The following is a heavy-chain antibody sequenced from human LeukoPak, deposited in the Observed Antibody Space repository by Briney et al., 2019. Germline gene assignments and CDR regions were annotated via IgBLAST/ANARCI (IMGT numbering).Heavy chain of an antibody. CDR3: ASCEYSSSSGDYFDY. V-gene: IGHV3-66*01. D-gene: IGHD6-6*01. CDR1: GFTVSSNY. CDR2: IYSGGST. Sequence: PGGSLRLSCAASGFTVSSNYMSWVRQAPGKGLEWVSVIYSGGSTYYADSVKGRFTISRDNSKNTLYLQMNSLRAEDTAVYYCASCEYSSSSGDYFDYWGQGTLVTVSS. J-gene: IGHJ4*02.